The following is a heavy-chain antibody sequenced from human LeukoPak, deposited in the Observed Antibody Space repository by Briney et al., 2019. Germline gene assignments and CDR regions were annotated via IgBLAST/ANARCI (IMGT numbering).Heavy chain of an antibody. V-gene: IGHV3-74*01. CDR1: GFTFSSYW. Sequence: HAGGSLRLSCAASGFTFSSYWMHWVRQTPGKGLVWLSRIMGDGSSTNYAESVKGRFTISRDNAKNTVYLQMNSLRDEDTAVYYCLRGGGSGSYGYFQHWGQGTLVTVSS. CDR2: IMGDGSST. D-gene: IGHD3-10*01. CDR3: LRGGGSGSYGYFQH. J-gene: IGHJ1*01.